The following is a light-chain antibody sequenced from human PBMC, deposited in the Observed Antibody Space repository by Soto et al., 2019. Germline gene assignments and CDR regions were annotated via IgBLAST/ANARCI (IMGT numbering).Light chain of an antibody. Sequence: EIVLTQSPVTLSLSSGERATLSCRASQSVSSSYLAWYQQKPGQAPRLLIYGASNRATGIPDRFSGSGSGTDFILTISRLESEDFAMYYCQQYGSSPGTFGQGTKVEIK. CDR3: QQYGSSPGT. CDR2: GAS. V-gene: IGKV3-20*01. J-gene: IGKJ1*01. CDR1: QSVSSSY.